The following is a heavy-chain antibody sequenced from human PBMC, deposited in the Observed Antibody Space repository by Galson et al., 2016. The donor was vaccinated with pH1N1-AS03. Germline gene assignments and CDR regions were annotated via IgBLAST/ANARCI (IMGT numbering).Heavy chain of an antibody. CDR1: GGTFNTYA. D-gene: IGHD2-15*01. CDR2: IISMLNIP. Sequence: SVKVSCKASGGTFNTYAISWVRQAPGQGLEWMGRIISMLNIPDYAQKFQVRFTITADNSTNTPYMELTNLRSDDTALYYCAKGYSANPSGTFDIWGQGTKVTVSS. J-gene: IGHJ3*02. CDR3: AKGYSANPSGTFDI. V-gene: IGHV1-69*04.